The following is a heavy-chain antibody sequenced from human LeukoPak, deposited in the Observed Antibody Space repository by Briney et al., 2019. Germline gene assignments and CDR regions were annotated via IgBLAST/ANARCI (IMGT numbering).Heavy chain of an antibody. Sequence: SQTLSLTCAISGDSISSNSAAWNWIRQSPSRGLEWLGRTYYRSKWYNDYAVSVKSRITINPDTSKNQFSLKLSSVTAADTAVYYCARFRRDYGYYFDYGGQGTLVTVSS. CDR3: ARFRRDYGYYFDY. J-gene: IGHJ4*02. CDR1: GDSISSNSAA. V-gene: IGHV6-1*01. CDR2: TYYRSKWYN. D-gene: IGHD4-17*01.